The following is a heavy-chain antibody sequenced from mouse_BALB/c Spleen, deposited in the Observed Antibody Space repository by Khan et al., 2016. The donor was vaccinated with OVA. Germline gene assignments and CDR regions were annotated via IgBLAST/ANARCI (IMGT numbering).Heavy chain of an antibody. CDR2: IWGDGST. D-gene: IGHD2-10*01. Sequence: QVQLKESGPGLVAPSQSLSITCTVSGFSLTGYGVNWVRQPPGKGLEWLGMIWGDGSTDYNSALKSRLSISKDNSKSQVFLKMHSLQTDDTARYYCARAYCGNYREAMDYWGQGTSVTVSS. V-gene: IGHV2-6-7*01. J-gene: IGHJ4*01. CDR1: GFSLTGYG. CDR3: ARAYCGNYREAMDY.